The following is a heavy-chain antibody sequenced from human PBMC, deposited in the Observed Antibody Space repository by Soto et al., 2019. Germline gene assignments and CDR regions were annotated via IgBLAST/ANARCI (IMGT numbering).Heavy chain of an antibody. V-gene: IGHV1-3*04. CDR1: GYNFTSYT. D-gene: IGHD3-10*01. CDR3: ARGDTMVRGVIIDYFDY. CDR2: INTGNGNT. J-gene: IGHJ4*02. Sequence: QVQLVQSGAEVKKPGASVKGSCKASGYNFTSYTLHWVRQAPGQRLEWMGWINTGNGNTKYSQKFQGRVTITRETSASTAYMELSSLRSEDTAVYYCARGDTMVRGVIIDYFDYWGQGTLVTVSS.